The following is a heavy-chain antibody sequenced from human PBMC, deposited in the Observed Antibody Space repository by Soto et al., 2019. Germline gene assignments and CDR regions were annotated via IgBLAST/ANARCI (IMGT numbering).Heavy chain of an antibody. V-gene: IGHV4-39*01. CDR2: TYYSGST. CDR3: ARQRTSVVTQAYFDD. Sequence: PSETLSLTCTVSGGSINSRSYYWGWIRQSPGKGLEWIGSTYYSGSTYYNPSLKSRVAMSVDTSKNQFSLKLRSVSAADTAVYYCARQRTSVVTQAYFDDWGQGSLVTVSS. D-gene: IGHD2-21*02. CDR1: GGSINSRSYY. J-gene: IGHJ4*02.